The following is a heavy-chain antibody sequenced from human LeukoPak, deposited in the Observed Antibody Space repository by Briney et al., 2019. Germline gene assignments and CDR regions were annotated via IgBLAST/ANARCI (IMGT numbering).Heavy chain of an antibody. Sequence: PGRSLRLSCAASGFTFSSYGMHWVRQAPGKGLEWVAVIWYDGTNTYYADSVKGRFTISRDNSKNTLYLQMNSLRAEDTAVYYCARELHSNYYYYGMDVWGQGTTVTVSS. CDR1: GFTFSSYG. CDR3: ARELHSNYYYYGMDV. CDR2: IWYDGTNT. V-gene: IGHV3-33*01. J-gene: IGHJ6*02.